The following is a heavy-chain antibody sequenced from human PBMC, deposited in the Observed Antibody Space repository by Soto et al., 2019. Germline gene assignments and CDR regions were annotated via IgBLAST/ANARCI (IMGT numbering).Heavy chain of an antibody. Sequence: ASVKVSCKASGYTLTNYAIHWARQAPGQRLEWMAWINAGNGNTKYSQQFQGRVSITRDTSASTAYMELSSLRSEDTALYYCARVNCSAINCKFAFDVWGQGTMVTVSS. CDR1: GYTLTNYA. CDR2: INAGNGNT. CDR3: ARVNCSAINCKFAFDV. D-gene: IGHD2-15*01. J-gene: IGHJ3*01. V-gene: IGHV1-3*01.